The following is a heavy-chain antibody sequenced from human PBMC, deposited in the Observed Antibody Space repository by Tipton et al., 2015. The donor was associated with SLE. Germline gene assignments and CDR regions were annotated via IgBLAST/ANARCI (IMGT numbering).Heavy chain of an antibody. Sequence: SLRLSCAASGFTFSSSGMHWVRQAPGKGLEWVAVIWADGSKQFYADSVQGRFTISRDSAKSMLHLELNRVRPEDTAVYYCAKERFGSTGLEHWGQGTLVTVSS. D-gene: IGHD3-10*01. CDR3: AKERFGSTGLEH. V-gene: IGHV3-33*06. CDR1: GFTFSSSG. J-gene: IGHJ1*01. CDR2: IWADGSKQ.